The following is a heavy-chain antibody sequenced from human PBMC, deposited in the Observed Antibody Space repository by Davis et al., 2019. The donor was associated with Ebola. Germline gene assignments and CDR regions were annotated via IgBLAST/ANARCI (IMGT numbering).Heavy chain of an antibody. V-gene: IGHV4-4*02. CDR2: IYHSGST. D-gene: IGHD6-19*01. J-gene: IGHJ6*02. Sequence: MPSETLSLTCAVSGGSISSSNWWSWVRQPPGKGLEWIGEIYHSGSTNYNPSLKSRVTISVDKSKNQFSLKLSSVTAADTAVYYCATADYYYYGMDVWGQGTTVTVSS. CDR1: GGSISSSNW. CDR3: ATADYYYYGMDV.